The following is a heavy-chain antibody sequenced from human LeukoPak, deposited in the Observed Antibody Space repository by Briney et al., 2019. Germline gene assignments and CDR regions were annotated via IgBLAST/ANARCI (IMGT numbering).Heavy chain of an antibody. CDR3: AKMYSSSWLIDY. CDR1: GFTFSNSA. D-gene: IGHD6-13*01. Sequence: GGSLRLSCAASGFTFSNSAMGWVRQAPGKGLEWVSAISGSGGSTYYADSVKGRFTISRDNSKNTLYLQMNSLRAEDTAVYYCAKMYSSSWLIDYWGQGTLVTVSS. CDR2: ISGSGGST. J-gene: IGHJ4*02. V-gene: IGHV3-23*01.